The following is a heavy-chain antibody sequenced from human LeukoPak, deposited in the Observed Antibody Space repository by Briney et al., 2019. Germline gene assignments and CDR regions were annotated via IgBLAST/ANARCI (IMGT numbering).Heavy chain of an antibody. CDR3: ARGVGATKHFDY. CDR1: GYTFTSYD. D-gene: IGHD1-26*01. CDR2: MNPNSGNT. Sequence: ASVKVSCKASGYTFTSYDINWVRQATGQGLEWMGWMNPNSGNTGYAQKFQGRVTMTRNTSISTAYMELSSLRSEDTAVYYCARGVGATKHFDYWGQGTLVTVSS. V-gene: IGHV1-8*01. J-gene: IGHJ4*02.